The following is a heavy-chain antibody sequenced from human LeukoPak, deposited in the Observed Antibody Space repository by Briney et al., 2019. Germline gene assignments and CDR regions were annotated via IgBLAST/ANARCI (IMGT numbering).Heavy chain of an antibody. Sequence: PSETLSLTCTVSGGSISGYYWSWVRQPPGKGLEWIGYIYYSGSTNYSPSLKSRLTISVDTSNNQFSLELSSVTAADTAVYYCARDAAAGRGLDYWGQGTLVTVSS. D-gene: IGHD6-13*01. CDR2: IYYSGST. J-gene: IGHJ4*02. CDR3: ARDAAAGRGLDY. CDR1: GGSISGYY. V-gene: IGHV4-59*12.